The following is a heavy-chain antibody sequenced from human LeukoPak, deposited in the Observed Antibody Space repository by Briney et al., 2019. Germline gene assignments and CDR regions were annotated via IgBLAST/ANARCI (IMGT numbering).Heavy chain of an antibody. CDR1: GYTFTNYD. Sequence: ASVKVSCKASGYTFTNYDINWVRQAPGQGLEWMGWMNPNSGDTGYVQKFQGRVTMTRDTSISTAYMELSSLRSEDTAVYYCARGGFGSGSYSDYWGQGTLVAVSS. CDR2: MNPNSGDT. J-gene: IGHJ4*02. V-gene: IGHV1-8*01. D-gene: IGHD3-10*01. CDR3: ARGGFGSGSYSDY.